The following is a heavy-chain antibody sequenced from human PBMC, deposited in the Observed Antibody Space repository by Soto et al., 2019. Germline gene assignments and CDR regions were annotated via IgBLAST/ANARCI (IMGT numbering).Heavy chain of an antibody. CDR1: GFTFSSYW. V-gene: IGHV3-7*01. CDR3: AIPRDF. Sequence: VSLRLSCAASGFTFSSYWMNWVRQAPGKGLEWVASINQDGREKIYVDSVKGRFTISRDNAKNSLYLQMNSLRAEDTAVYYCAIPRDFWGQGTLVTVSS. CDR2: INQDGREK. J-gene: IGHJ4*02.